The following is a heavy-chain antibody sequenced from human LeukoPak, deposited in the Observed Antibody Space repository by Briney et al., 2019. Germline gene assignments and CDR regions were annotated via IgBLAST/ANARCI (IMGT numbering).Heavy chain of an antibody. J-gene: IGHJ3*02. Sequence: GASVKVSCKASGGTFSSYAISWVRQAPGQGLEWMGRIIPILGIANYAQKFQGRVTITADKSTSTAYMELSSLRSEDTAVYYCARDTLGCSGGSCTDAFDIWGQGTMVTVSS. D-gene: IGHD2-15*01. V-gene: IGHV1-69*04. CDR3: ARDTLGCSGGSCTDAFDI. CDR1: GGTFSSYA. CDR2: IIPILGIA.